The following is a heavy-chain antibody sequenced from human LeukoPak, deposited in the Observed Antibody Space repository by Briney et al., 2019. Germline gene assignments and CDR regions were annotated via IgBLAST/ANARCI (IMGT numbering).Heavy chain of an antibody. V-gene: IGHV3-30*03. D-gene: IGHD6-13*01. CDR2: ISHDGSTK. CDR3: VNIAATGPDY. Sequence: GRSLRLSCAASGFIFSSYVLHWVRQAPGKGLKWVAVISHDGSTKYYVDSVKGRFTISRDNSKNTLYLQMNSLRPEDTAVYYCVNIAATGPDYWGQGTLVTVSS. J-gene: IGHJ4*02. CDR1: GFIFSSYV.